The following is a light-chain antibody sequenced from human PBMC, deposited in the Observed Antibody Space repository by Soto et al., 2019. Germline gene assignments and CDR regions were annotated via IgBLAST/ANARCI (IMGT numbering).Light chain of an antibody. V-gene: IGKV3-20*01. J-gene: IGKJ2*01. CDR3: QQCGSSPPYT. CDR2: GAS. CDR1: QSVSSSY. Sequence: EIVLTQSPGTLSLSPGERATLSCRASQSVSSSYFAWYQQKPGQAPRLLIYGASNRATGIPDRFSGSGSGTDFTLTISRLEPEDFAVYYCQQCGSSPPYTFGQGTKLEIK.